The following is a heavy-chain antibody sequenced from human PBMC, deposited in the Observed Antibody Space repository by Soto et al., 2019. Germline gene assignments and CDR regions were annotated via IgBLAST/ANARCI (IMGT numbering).Heavy chain of an antibody. CDR1: GFTFGDYA. CDR2: IRSKAYGGTT. D-gene: IGHD2-15*01. V-gene: IGHV3-49*03. CDR3: TRDQARVVAATQADY. Sequence: GGSLRLSCTASGFTFGDYAMSWFRQAPGKGLEWVGFIRSKAYGGTTEYAASVKGRFTISRDDSKSIAYLQMNSLKTEDTAVYYCTRDQARVVAATQADYWGQGTLVTVSS. J-gene: IGHJ4*02.